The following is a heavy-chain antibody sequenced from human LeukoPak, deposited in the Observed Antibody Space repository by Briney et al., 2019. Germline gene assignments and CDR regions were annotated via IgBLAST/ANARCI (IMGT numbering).Heavy chain of an antibody. CDR3: ASGRWEPYDAFDI. CDR2: ITPNSGGT. D-gene: IGHD1-26*01. J-gene: IGHJ3*02. CDR1: GYTFTGYY. V-gene: IGHV1-2*02. Sequence: ASVKVSCKASGYTFTGYYMHWVRQGPGQGLEWVGGITPNSGGTNYARKFQGRVTMTRDTSTSTAYMELSRLRSDDTALYHCASGRWEPYDAFDIWGQGTMVTVSS.